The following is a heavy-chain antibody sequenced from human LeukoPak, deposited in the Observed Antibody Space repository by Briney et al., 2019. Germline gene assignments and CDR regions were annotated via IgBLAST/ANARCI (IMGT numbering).Heavy chain of an antibody. CDR1: GFTFSSYA. CDR3: ARAIVRRYGMDV. Sequence: GRSLRLSCAASGFTFSSYAMHWVRQAPGKGLEWVAVISYDGSNKYYADSVKGRFTISRDNSKNTPYLQMSSLRAEDTAVYYCARAIVRRYGMDVWGQGTTVTVSS. J-gene: IGHJ6*02. V-gene: IGHV3-30-3*01. D-gene: IGHD3-16*02. CDR2: ISYDGSNK.